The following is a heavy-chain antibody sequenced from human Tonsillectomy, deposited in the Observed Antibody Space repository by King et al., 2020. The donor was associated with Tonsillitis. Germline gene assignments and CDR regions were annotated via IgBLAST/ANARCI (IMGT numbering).Heavy chain of an antibody. CDR2: IYYSGST. CDR1: GGSISSYY. CDR3: ARERSPTYYDILTGYYSRYFDL. Sequence: QLQESGPGLVKPSETLSLTCTVSGGSISSYYWSWIRQPPGKGLEWIGYIYYSGSTNYNPSLKSRVTISVDTSKNQFSLKLSSVTAADTAVYYYARERSPTYYDILTGYYSRYFDLWGRGTLVTVSS. J-gene: IGHJ2*01. V-gene: IGHV4-59*01. D-gene: IGHD3-9*01.